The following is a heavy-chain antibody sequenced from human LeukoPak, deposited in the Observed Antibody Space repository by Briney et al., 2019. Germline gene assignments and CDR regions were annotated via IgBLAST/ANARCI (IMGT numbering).Heavy chain of an antibody. J-gene: IGHJ4*02. V-gene: IGHV3-21*01. CDR1: GFTFSSYS. CDR2: ISSSSSYI. Sequence: GGSLRLSCAASGFTFSSYSMNWVRQAPGKGLEWVSSISSSSSYIYYADSVKGRFTISRDNAKNSLYLQMNSLRAEDTAVYYCASRRCSGGSCYPGYWGQGTLVTVSS. CDR3: ASRRCSGGSCYPGY. D-gene: IGHD2-15*01.